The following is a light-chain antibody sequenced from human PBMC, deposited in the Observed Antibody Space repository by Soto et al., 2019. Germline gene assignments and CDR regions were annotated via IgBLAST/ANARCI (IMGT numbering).Light chain of an antibody. CDR3: QQYSDWPPLT. CDR2: GAF. Sequence: EVVLTQSPATLSVSPGERATLSCRASQSVSSSLAWYQHKPGQAPRLLIHGAFTRATGVPDRFSDSGSGTEFALIISGLQSEDCAVYYCQQYSDWPPLTFGGGTKVEIK. V-gene: IGKV3-15*01. CDR1: QSVSSS. J-gene: IGKJ4*01.